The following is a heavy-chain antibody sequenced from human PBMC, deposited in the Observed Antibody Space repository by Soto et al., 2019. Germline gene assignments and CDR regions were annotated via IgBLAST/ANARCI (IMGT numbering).Heavy chain of an antibody. V-gene: IGHV1-46*03. J-gene: IGHJ6*02. CDR1: GYTFTSYY. D-gene: IGHD6-13*01. CDR2: INPSGGST. CDR3: ARDGRIAAADSLYYYYGMDV. Sequence: ASVKVSCKASGYTFTSYYMHWVRQAPGQGLEWMGIINPSGGSTSYAQKFQGRVTMTRDTSTSTVYMELSSLRSEDTAVYYCARDGRIAAADSLYYYYGMDVWGQGTTVTVSS.